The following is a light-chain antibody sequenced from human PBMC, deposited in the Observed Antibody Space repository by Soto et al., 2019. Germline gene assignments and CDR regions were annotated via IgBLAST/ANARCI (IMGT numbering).Light chain of an antibody. V-gene: IGKV1-5*01. J-gene: IGKJ3*01. Sequence: DSQMTQSPSTLSASVGDRVTINCRASQSISSWLAWYQQKPGKAPQLLIYDASSLESGVPSRFSGSESGTAFTLPISSLQPDDFATSYCQQYNTYSFTFGPGTNVDI. CDR2: DAS. CDR3: QQYNTYSFT. CDR1: QSISSW.